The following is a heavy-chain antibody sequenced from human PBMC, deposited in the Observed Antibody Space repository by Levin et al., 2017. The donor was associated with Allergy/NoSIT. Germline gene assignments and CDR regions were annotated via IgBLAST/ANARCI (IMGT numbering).Heavy chain of an antibody. Sequence: GGSLRLSCAASGFTFSTYAMTWVRQAPGKGLECVSTISGGTGTPYYTDSVKGRFTISRDNSKNTLYLQMNSLRVEDTALYYCARKYYGSGSYYPPPRGYDYGMDGWGQGTTVTVSS. CDR2: ISGGTGTP. D-gene: IGHD3-10*01. CDR1: GFTFSTYA. V-gene: IGHV3-23*01. J-gene: IGHJ6*02. CDR3: ARKYYGSGSYYPPPRGYDYGMDG.